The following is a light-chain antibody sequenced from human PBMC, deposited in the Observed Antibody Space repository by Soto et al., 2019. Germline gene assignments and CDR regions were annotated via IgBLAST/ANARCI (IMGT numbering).Light chain of an antibody. Sequence: EIVMTQSPATLSVSPGERATLSCRASQSVSSNLAWYQQKPGQAPRLLIYGASTRATGIPARFSGSGSGTEFTLTISSLQSEEFAVYYCKQYNNWPPGTFGQGTKVEIK. CDR2: GAS. CDR1: QSVSSN. CDR3: KQYNNWPPGT. J-gene: IGKJ1*01. V-gene: IGKV3-15*01.